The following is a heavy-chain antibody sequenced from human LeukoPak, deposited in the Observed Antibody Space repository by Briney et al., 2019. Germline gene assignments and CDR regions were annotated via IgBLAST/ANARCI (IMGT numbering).Heavy chain of an antibody. CDR3: AREGRVGKAFDL. D-gene: IGHD1-26*01. V-gene: IGHV4-59*01. CDR1: GGSISSYY. J-gene: IGHJ2*01. Sequence: SDTLSLTCTVSGGSISSYYWSWIRQPPGKGLEWIGYIYYSGSTNYNPSLKSRVTISVDTSKNQFSLKLSSVTAADTAVYYCAREGRVGKAFDLWGRGTLVTVSS. CDR2: IYYSGST.